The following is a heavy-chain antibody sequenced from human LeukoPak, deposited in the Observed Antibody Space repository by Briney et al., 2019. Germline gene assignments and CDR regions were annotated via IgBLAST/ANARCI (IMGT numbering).Heavy chain of an antibody. CDR1: GLDFSSFA. CDR3: ARASWVSTADAVR. D-gene: IGHD3-16*01. CDR2: MKGTGET. J-gene: IGHJ4*02. V-gene: IGHV3-23*01. Sequence: PGGSLRLFCAASGLDFSSFAMSWVRQAPARGLEWLSSMKGTGETFYADSVRGRCTLFRDGSRNTVYLQLNNLRVEDTAVYYCARASWVSTADAVRWGQGTVVTVSS.